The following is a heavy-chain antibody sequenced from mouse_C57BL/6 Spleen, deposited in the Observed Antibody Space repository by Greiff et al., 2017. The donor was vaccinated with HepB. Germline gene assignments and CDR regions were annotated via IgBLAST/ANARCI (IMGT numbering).Heavy chain of an antibody. D-gene: IGHD1-1*01. Sequence: VQLQQSGPELVKPGASVKISCKASGYTFTDYYMNWVKQSHGKSLEWIGDINPNNGGTSYNQKFKGKATLTVDKSSSTAYMELRSLTSEDSAVYYCAITTPDYWGQGTTLTVSS. V-gene: IGHV1-26*01. CDR3: AITTPDY. CDR2: INPNNGGT. CDR1: GYTFTDYY. J-gene: IGHJ2*01.